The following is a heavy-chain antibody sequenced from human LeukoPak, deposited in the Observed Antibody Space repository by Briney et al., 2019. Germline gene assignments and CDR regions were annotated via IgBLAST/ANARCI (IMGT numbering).Heavy chain of an antibody. CDR3: ARDKPGVVAATAYMDV. Sequence: GGSLSLSCAASGFTFSSYSMNWVRQAPGKGLEWVSSISSSSSYIYYADSVKGRFTISRDNAKNSLYLQMNSLRAEDTAVYYCARDKPGVVAATAYMDVWGKGTTVTISS. CDR2: ISSSSSYI. CDR1: GFTFSSYS. D-gene: IGHD2-15*01. J-gene: IGHJ6*03. V-gene: IGHV3-21*01.